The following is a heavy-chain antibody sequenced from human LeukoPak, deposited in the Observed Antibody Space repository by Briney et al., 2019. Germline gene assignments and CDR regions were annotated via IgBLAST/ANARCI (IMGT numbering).Heavy chain of an antibody. D-gene: IGHD2-21*01. J-gene: IGHJ4*02. CDR3: ARLYCGGDCYSGGGCFDY. Sequence: SVKVSCKASGGTFSSYAISWVRQAPGQGLEWMGGIIPIFGTANYAQKFQGRVTVTADESTSTAYMELSSLRSEDTAVYYCARLYCGGDCYSGGGCFDYWGQGTLVTVSS. CDR1: GGTFSSYA. CDR2: IIPIFGTA. V-gene: IGHV1-69*13.